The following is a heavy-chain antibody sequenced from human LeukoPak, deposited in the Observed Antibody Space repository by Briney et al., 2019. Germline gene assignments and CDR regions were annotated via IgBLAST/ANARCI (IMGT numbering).Heavy chain of an antibody. J-gene: IGHJ4*02. CDR3: AKEDCGGDCYSVYYFDY. CDR1: GFTFRSYG. D-gene: IGHD2-21*02. CDR2: ISYDGSNK. Sequence: PGRSLRLSCAASGFTFRSYGMHWVRQAPGKGLAGVAVISYDGSNKYYADSVKGRFTISRDNSKNTLYLQMNSLRAEDTAVYYCAKEDCGGDCYSVYYFDYWGQGTLVTVSS. V-gene: IGHV3-30*18.